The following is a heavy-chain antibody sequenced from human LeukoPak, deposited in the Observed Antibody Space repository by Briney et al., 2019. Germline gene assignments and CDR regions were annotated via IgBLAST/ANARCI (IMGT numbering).Heavy chain of an antibody. J-gene: IGHJ4*02. V-gene: IGHV4-39*01. CDR1: GGSLSSSYYY. D-gene: IGHD3-9*01. CDR2: IYYSGST. CDR3: ARHPVLRYLGT. Sequence: SETLSLTCPVSGGSLSSSYYYWGWIRQPPGKGLEWIGSIYYSGSTHYNPSLKSRVTISVDTSKNQFSLKLSSVSAADTAVYYCARHPVLRYLGTWGQGTLVTVSS.